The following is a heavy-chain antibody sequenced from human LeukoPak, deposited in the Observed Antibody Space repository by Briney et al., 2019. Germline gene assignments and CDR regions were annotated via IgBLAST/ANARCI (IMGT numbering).Heavy chain of an antibody. Sequence: SETLSLTCTVSGGSISSSSYSWGWIRQPPGKGLGWIGSIYYSGSTYYNPSLKSRVTISVDTSKNQLSLKLCSVTAPDTAVYYCARGVIDPPDAFDIFGQGTMVTVSS. CDR1: GGSISSSSYS. J-gene: IGHJ3*02. V-gene: IGHV4-39*01. D-gene: IGHD2/OR15-2a*01. CDR2: IYYSGST. CDR3: ARGVIDPPDAFDI.